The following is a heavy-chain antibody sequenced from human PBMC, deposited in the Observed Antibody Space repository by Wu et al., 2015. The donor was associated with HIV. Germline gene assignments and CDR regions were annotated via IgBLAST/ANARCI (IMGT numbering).Heavy chain of an antibody. CDR1: GYTFTTYY. CDR2: INPSENRV. CDR3: ANXNXIGNMEAFDI. V-gene: IGHV1-46*03. J-gene: IGHJ3*02. Sequence: QVQLVQSGAEVKKPGASVKVSCKASGYTFTTYYIHWVRQAPGQGPEWMGVINPSENRVSYAQRFQGRVTMTRDTSTSTVYMELSSLRSEDTAVYFXANXNXIGNMEAFDIWGQGTKVIVSS. D-gene: IGHD1-1*01.